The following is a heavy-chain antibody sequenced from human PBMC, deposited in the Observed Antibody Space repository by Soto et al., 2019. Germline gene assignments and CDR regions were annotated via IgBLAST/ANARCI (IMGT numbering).Heavy chain of an antibody. V-gene: IGHV3-23*01. CDR1: GFTFSSYA. D-gene: IGHD6-19*01. J-gene: IGHJ4*02. CDR2: FRGSGGSS. CDR3: ARGGLLGLVQDY. Sequence: EVQLLESGGGLVQPGGSLRLSCAASGFTFSSYAMSWVRQAPGKGLECVSAFRGSGGSSYYADSVKGRFTISRDNSKNTLYRQMNSLRAEDTAVYYCARGGLLGLVQDYWGQGTLVTVSS.